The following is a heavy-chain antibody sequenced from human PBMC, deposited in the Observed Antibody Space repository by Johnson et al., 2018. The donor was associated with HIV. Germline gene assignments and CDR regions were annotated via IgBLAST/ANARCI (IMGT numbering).Heavy chain of an antibody. J-gene: IGHJ3*02. D-gene: IGHD3-22*01. CDR1: GFIVSSNY. CDR2: VYSDGIT. V-gene: IGHV3-66*03. CDR3: VRGIVVRLGAFDI. Sequence: VQVVESGGGLIQPGGSLRLSCAASGFIVSSNYMSWVRQAPGKGLEWVSVVYSDGITFYADSVKGRFTISRDKFKNTLYLQMNSLRAEDTAVYYCVRGIVVRLGAFDIWGQGTTVTVSS.